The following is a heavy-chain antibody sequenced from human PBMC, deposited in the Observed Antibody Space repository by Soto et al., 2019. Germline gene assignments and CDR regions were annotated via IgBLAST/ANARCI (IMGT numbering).Heavy chain of an antibody. CDR3: ARAVLMVYASSYYYYGMDV. J-gene: IGHJ6*02. CDR1: GFTFSSYW. V-gene: IGHV3-7*03. D-gene: IGHD2-8*01. CDR2: IKQDGSEK. Sequence: VGSLRLSCAASGFTFSSYWMSWVRQAPGKGLEWVANIKQDGSEKYYVDSVKGRFTISRDNAKNSLYLQMNSLRAEDTAVYYCARAVLMVYASSYYYYGMDVWGQGTTVTVSS.